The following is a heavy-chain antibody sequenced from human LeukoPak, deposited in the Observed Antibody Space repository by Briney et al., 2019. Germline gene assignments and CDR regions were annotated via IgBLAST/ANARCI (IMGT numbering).Heavy chain of an antibody. Sequence: SETLSLTCTVSGGSISSGSYYWSWIRQPAGKGLEWIGRIFTSGSTNYNPSLKSRVTISMDTSKNQFSLNLSSVTAADTAVYYCASALFPWAEYFQHWGPGTLVTVSS. CDR3: ASALFPWAEYFQH. D-gene: IGHD2-21*01. CDR1: GGSISSGSYY. V-gene: IGHV4-61*02. J-gene: IGHJ1*01. CDR2: IFTSGST.